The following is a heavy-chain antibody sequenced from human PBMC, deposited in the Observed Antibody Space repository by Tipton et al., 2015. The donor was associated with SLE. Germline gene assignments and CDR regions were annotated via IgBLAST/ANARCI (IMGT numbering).Heavy chain of an antibody. CDR3: ARGGLGFCASGNCYDVTEN. CDR2: INHSRST. CDR1: GWSFSGYY. V-gene: IGHV4-34*01. Sequence: TLSLTCAVYGWSFSGYYWSWIRQPPGKGLEWIGKINHSRSTTYSPSLKTRVTISVDTSKNQFSLRLSPVTAADTAIYYCARGGLGFCASGNCYDVTENWGQRAMVTV. D-gene: IGHD2-2*01. J-gene: IGHJ3*01.